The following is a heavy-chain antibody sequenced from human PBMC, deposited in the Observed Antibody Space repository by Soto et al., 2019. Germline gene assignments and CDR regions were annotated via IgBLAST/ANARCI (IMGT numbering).Heavy chain of an antibody. CDR2: IYYSGST. CDR1: GGSISSGGYY. CDR3: ARVRYSSLGRWFDP. J-gene: IGHJ5*02. D-gene: IGHD6-13*01. V-gene: IGHV4-31*03. Sequence: TLSVTCTVSGGSISSGGYYWSWIRQHPGKGLEWIGYIYYSGSTYYNPSLKSRVTISVDTSKNQFSLKLSSVTAADTAVYYCARVRYSSLGRWFDPWGQGTLVTVSS.